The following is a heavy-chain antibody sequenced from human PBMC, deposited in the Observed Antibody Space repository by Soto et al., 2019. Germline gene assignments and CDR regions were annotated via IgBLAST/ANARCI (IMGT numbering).Heavy chain of an antibody. V-gene: IGHV1-18*04. CDR3: ARDPLDYYDSSGFDY. J-gene: IGHJ4*02. CDR1: GYTFTSYG. CDR2: ISAYNGNT. Sequence: VASVKDSCKASGYTFTSYGISWVRQAPGQGLEWMGWISAYNGNTNYAQKLQGRVTMTTDTSTSTAYMELRSLRSDDTAVYYCARDPLDYYDSSGFDYWGQGTLVTVSS. D-gene: IGHD3-22*01.